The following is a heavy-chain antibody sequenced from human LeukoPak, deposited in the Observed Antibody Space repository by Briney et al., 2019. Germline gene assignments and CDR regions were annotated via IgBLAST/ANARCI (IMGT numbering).Heavy chain of an antibody. D-gene: IGHD2-2*01. CDR1: GFTFSSYG. CDR3: AKAPRGGIVVVPAAMHY. J-gene: IGHJ4*02. V-gene: IGHV3-30*02. CDR2: IRYDGSNK. Sequence: AGGSLRLPCAASGFTFSSYGVHWVRQAPGKGLEWVAFIRYDGSNKYYADSVRGRFTISRDNSKNTLYLQMNSLRAEDTAVYYRAKAPRGGIVVVPAAMHYWGQGTLVTVSS.